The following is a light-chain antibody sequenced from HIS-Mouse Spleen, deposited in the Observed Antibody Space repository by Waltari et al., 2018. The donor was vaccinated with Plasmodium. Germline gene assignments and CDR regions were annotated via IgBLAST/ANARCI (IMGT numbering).Light chain of an antibody. CDR2: GAS. CDR3: QQYNNWSFT. CDR1: QRVSSN. Sequence: EIVMTQSPATLSVSPGERATLSCRASQRVSSNLACYQQKPGQAPRLLIYGASTRATGIPARFSGSGSGTEFTLTISSLQSEDFAVYYCQQYNNWSFTFGPGTKVDIK. J-gene: IGKJ3*01. V-gene: IGKV3-15*01.